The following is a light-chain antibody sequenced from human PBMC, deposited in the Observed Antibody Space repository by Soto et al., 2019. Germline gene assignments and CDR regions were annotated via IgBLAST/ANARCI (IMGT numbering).Light chain of an antibody. CDR2: DAS. J-gene: IGKJ1*01. CDR3: QQFQSSLRT. CDR1: QNIRSS. Sequence: EVVMTQSPASLSASPGERVTLSCRASQNIRSSLAWYQQRPGQAPKLLIYDASGRATGIPDRFSGSGSGTDSTLTISGLEPEDFAVYFCQQFQSSLRTFGQGTKVDI. V-gene: IGKV3-20*01.